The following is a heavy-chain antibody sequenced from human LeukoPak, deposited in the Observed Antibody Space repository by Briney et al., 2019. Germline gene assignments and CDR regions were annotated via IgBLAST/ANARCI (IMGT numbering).Heavy chain of an antibody. CDR2: IYPRDGST. CDR3: ARVRGFWLKFLWLASSGAYYYYFDY. J-gene: IGHJ4*02. CDR1: GYTFTSNY. Sequence: ASVKVSCKASGYTFTSNYIHWVRQAPGQGLEWMGMIYPRDGSTSYAQKFQGRVTVTRDTSTSTAYMELSSLRSEDTAVYYCARVRGFWLKFLWLASSGAYYYYFDYWGQGTLVTVSS. V-gene: IGHV1-46*01. D-gene: IGHD1-26*01.